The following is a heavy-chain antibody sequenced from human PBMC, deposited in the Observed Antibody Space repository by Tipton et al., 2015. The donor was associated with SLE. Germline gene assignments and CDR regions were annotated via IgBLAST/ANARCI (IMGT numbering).Heavy chain of an antibody. J-gene: IGHJ6*02. CDR3: ARLHCSGGSCYSYYYYGMDV. D-gene: IGHD2-15*01. V-gene: IGHV4-39*01. CDR2: IYYSGST. CDR1: GGSISSSSYY. Sequence: TLSLTCTVSGGSISSSSYYWGWIRQPPGKGLEWIGSIYYSGSTYYNPSLKSRVTISVDTSKNQFSLKLSSVTAADTAVYYCARLHCSGGSCYSYYYYGMDVWGQGTTVTVSS.